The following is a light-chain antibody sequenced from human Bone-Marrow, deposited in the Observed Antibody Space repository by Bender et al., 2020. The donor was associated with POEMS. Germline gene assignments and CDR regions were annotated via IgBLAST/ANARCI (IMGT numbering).Light chain of an antibody. J-gene: IGLJ3*02. CDR1: SSKFGSYP. CDR3: ATWDDSLTGWV. Sequence: QSVLTQSPPASGPPGQRVTISCSGSSSKFGSYPVNWYQQLPGAAPKLVIFNNSQRPSGVPDRFSGSNPGTSASLAISGLLSGERADIYFATWDDSLTGWVFGGGTKLTVL. CDR2: NNS. V-gene: IGLV1-44*01.